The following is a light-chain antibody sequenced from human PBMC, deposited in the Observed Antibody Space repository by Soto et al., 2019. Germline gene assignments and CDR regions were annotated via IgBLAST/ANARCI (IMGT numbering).Light chain of an antibody. V-gene: IGKV3-11*01. CDR1: QNVSSY. CDR2: DAS. J-gene: IGKJ4*01. CDR3: QQRSNWPPT. Sequence: EIVLTQSPATLSLSPGERAILSCRASQNVSSYLAWYQQKPGQAPRLLIYDASNRATGIPARFSGSGSGTDFTLTISSLAPEDFAVYYCQQRSNWPPTFGGGTKVEIK.